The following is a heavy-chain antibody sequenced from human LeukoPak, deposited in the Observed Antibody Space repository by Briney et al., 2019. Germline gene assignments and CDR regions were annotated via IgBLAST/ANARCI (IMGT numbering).Heavy chain of an antibody. CDR2: ICGSGGST. CDR3: AKIGNYDILTGDDY. J-gene: IGHJ4*02. Sequence: GSLRLSCAASGFTLSSYAMSWVRQAPGKGVEWVSAICGSGGSTYYADAVKGRFTISRDNSKNTLYLQMNSLRAEDTAVYYCAKIGNYDILTGDDYWGQGTLVTVSS. CDR1: GFTLSSYA. D-gene: IGHD3-9*01. V-gene: IGHV3-23*01.